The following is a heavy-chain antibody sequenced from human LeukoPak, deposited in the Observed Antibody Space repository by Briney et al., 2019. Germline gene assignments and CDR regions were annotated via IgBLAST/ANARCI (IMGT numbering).Heavy chain of an antibody. CDR3: AKSMSTVTTSPF. CDR2: IGSTGSNT. Sequence: GGSLRLSCAAYGFTFSSYAMSWVRQAPGKGLERVSTIGSTGSNTYYTDSVKGRFTISRDNSKNALYLQINGLRADDTAVYYCAKSMSTVTTSPFWGQGTLVTVSS. V-gene: IGHV3-23*01. J-gene: IGHJ4*02. D-gene: IGHD4-17*01. CDR1: GFTFSSYA.